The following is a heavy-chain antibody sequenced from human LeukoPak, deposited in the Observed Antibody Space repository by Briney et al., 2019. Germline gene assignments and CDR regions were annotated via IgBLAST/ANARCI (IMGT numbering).Heavy chain of an antibody. J-gene: IGHJ5*02. CDR1: GYTFTGYY. V-gene: IGHV1-18*04. Sequence: GASVKVSCKASGYTFTGYYLHWVRQAPGQGFEWMGWISTYNVNTNYAQKLQGRVTMTTDTSTSTAYMELRSLRSDDTAVYYCARDQYYDSKGWFDPWGQGTLVTVSS. D-gene: IGHD3-22*01. CDR2: ISTYNVNT. CDR3: ARDQYYDSKGWFDP.